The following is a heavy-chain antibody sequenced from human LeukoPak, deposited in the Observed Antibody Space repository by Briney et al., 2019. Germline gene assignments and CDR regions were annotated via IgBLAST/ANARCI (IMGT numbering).Heavy chain of an antibody. Sequence: PGGSLRLSCAASGFTFNDASMSWVRQAPGKGLEWVGRIKSKSDGETTDYAAPVKGRFTISRDDSINTLYLQINSLRTEDTAVYYCTTDIQDYWGQGTLVTVSS. CDR1: GFTFNDAS. CDR2: IKSKSDGETT. J-gene: IGHJ4*02. V-gene: IGHV3-15*01. D-gene: IGHD2-21*01. CDR3: TTDIQDY.